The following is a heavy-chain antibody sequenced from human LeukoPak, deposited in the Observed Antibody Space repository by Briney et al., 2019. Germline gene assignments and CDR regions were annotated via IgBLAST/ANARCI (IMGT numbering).Heavy chain of an antibody. Sequence: GGSLRLSCATSGFTFSSYSMFWVRQAPGEGLVWVSFIRHNGGDITYADSVKGRFTVSRDNAKNTLYLQLSGLRVEDTAIYYCVRDWFGEHPWGQGTLVTVSS. CDR1: GFTFSSYS. CDR2: IRHNGGDI. V-gene: IGHV3-74*03. D-gene: IGHD3-10*01. CDR3: VRDWFGEHP. J-gene: IGHJ5*02.